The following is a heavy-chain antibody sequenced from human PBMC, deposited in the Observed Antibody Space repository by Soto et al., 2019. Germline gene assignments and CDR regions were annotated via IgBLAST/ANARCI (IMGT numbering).Heavy chain of an antibody. J-gene: IGHJ4*02. V-gene: IGHV1-46*01. Sequence: QVQLVQSGAEVKRPGASVKVSCKASGYTFTTYYMHWVRQAPGLGLEWLGIINPNGGSTTYAKKFQGRVTMTRDTSTSTVSLELSSLRSEDTAVYYCARAGYCSGGTCFHGNCDYWGQGTLVTVSA. CDR3: ARAGYCSGGTCFHGNCDY. CDR1: GYTFTTYY. CDR2: INPNGGST. D-gene: IGHD2-15*01.